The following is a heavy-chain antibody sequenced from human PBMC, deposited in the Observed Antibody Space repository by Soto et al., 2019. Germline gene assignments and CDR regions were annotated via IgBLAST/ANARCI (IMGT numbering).Heavy chain of an antibody. Sequence: GASVKVSCKASGGTFSSYAISWVRQAPGQGLEWMGGIIPIFGTANYAQKFQGRVTITADESTSTAYMELSSLRSEDTAVYYCAMGQDYYYYYGMDVWGQGTTVTVSS. D-gene: IGHD3-16*01. CDR2: IIPIFGTA. V-gene: IGHV1-69*13. CDR3: AMGQDYYYYYGMDV. J-gene: IGHJ6*02. CDR1: GGTFSSYA.